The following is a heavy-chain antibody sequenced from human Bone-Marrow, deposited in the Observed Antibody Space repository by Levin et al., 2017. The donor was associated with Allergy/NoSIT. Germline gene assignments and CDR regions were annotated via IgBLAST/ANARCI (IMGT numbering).Heavy chain of an antibody. CDR1: GFTFRSYS. V-gene: IGHV3-21*01. CDR2: ISSSSSYI. D-gene: IGHD3-22*01. CDR3: ARPHDSSTVYFQH. J-gene: IGHJ1*01. Sequence: LSLTCAASGFTFRSYSMNWVRQAPGKGLEWVSSISSSSSYIYYADSVKGRFTISRDNAKNSLYLQMNSLRAEDTAVYYCARPHDSSTVYFQHWGQGTLVTVSS.